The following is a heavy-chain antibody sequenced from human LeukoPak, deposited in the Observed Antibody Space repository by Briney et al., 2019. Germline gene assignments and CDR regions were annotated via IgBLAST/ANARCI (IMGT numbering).Heavy chain of an antibody. D-gene: IGHD3-16*01. J-gene: IGHJ5*02. CDR2: IFYTGGT. CDR3: AGGKGQQTPDWFDP. CDR1: GVSINSDNYY. V-gene: IGHV4-31*03. Sequence: SETLSLTCTVAGVSINSDNYYWTWIRQHPGKGLEWIGFIFYTGGTSYNRSLKSRVAISTDTSTNQFSLRLTSVTAADTAVYYCAGGKGQQTPDWFDPWGQGTQVTVSS.